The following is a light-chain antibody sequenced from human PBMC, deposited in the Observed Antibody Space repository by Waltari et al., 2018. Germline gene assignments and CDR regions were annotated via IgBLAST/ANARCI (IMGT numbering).Light chain of an antibody. J-gene: IGKJ2*01. Sequence: DIVLTQSPGTLSLSPGERAALSCRTSQSVSSSYLAWYQRKPGQAPRLLIHGASSRATGIPDRFSGSGSGTDFSLTISRLEPEDFAVYYCQQLGTFGQGTKLEIK. CDR3: QQLGT. CDR1: QSVSSSY. CDR2: GAS. V-gene: IGKV3-20*01.